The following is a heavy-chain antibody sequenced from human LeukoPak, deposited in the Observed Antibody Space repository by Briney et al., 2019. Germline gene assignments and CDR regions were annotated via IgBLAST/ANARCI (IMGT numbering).Heavy chain of an antibody. J-gene: IGHJ3*02. CDR3: AGLGVVVPAAIGGHDAFDI. CDR1: GGSISSGSYY. V-gene: IGHV4-61*02. CDR2: IYTSGST. D-gene: IGHD2-2*02. Sequence: SQTLSLTCTVSGGSISSGSYYWSWIRQPAGKGLEWIGRIYTSGSTNYNPSLKSRVTISVDTSKNQFSLKLSSVTAADTAVYYCAGLGVVVPAAIGGHDAFDIWGQGTMVTVSS.